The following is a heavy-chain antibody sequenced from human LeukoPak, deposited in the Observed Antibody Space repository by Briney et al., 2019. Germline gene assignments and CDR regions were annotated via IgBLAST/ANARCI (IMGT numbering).Heavy chain of an antibody. CDR1: GGSISSSNW. CDR3: ARVRGRYFDSRDAFDI. J-gene: IGHJ3*02. D-gene: IGHD3-9*01. CDR2: IYHSGTT. Sequence: ASQTLSLTCAVSGGSISSSNWWSWVRQSPGKGLEWIGEIYHSGTTNYNPSLKSRVTISVDKSKNQFSLKLSSVTAADTAVYYCARVRGRYFDSRDAFDIWGQGTMVTVSS. V-gene: IGHV4-4*02.